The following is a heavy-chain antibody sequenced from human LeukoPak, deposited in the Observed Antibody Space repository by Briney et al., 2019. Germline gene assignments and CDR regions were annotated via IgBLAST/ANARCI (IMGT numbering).Heavy chain of an antibody. D-gene: IGHD6-13*01. CDR1: GFTFSSYS. CDR2: ISSSSSYI. V-gene: IGHV3-21*01. CDR3: ASESSSWYYYMDV. Sequence: GGSLRLSCAASGFTFSSYSMNWVRQAPGKGLEWVSSISSSSSYIYYADSVKGRFTISRDNAKNSLYLQMNSLRAEDTAVYYCASESSSWYYYMDVWGKGTTVTVSS. J-gene: IGHJ6*03.